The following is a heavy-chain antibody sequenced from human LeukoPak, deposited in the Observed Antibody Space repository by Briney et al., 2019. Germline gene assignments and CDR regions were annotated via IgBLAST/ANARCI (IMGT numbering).Heavy chain of an antibody. D-gene: IGHD2-15*01. CDR3: ARRNRYCNGGSCAHHHDS. V-gene: IGHV4-39*07. J-gene: IGHJ4*02. CDR1: GDSISSRTSDF. Sequence: PSETLSLTCTVSGDSISSRTSDFWGWSPRSPGKGLEWIAEIFYIGTTFYNPSLESRVSISLDTSKNQFSLKLNAVTAADTALYYCARRNRYCNGGSCAHHHDSWGQGTLVIVSS. CDR2: IFYIGTT.